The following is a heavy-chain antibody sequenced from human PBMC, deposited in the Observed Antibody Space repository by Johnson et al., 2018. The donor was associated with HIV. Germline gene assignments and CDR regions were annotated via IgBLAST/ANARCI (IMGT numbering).Heavy chain of an antibody. CDR1: GFTFSSYA. D-gene: IGHD3-10*01. CDR3: ARGVDGAFDI. V-gene: IGHV3-30-3*01. CDR2: ISYDGSNK. J-gene: IGHJ3*02. Sequence: LLVESGGGVVQPGRSLRLSCAASGFTFSSYAMHWVRQAPGKGLECVAVISYDGSNKYYADSVKGRFTISRDNSKNTLYLQMNSLRAEDTAVYYCARGVDGAFDIWGQGTMVTVSS.